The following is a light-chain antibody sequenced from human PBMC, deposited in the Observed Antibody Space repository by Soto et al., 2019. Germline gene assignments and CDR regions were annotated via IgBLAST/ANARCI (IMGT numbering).Light chain of an antibody. CDR1: QSVSSD. V-gene: IGKV3-20*01. J-gene: IGKJ4*01. CDR3: QQYCSSPLT. CDR2: DAS. Sequence: EIAMTQYQATLSVSPGERATLSYSASQSVSSDFAWYRQKPGQAPRLLIYDASSRATGIPDRFSGSGSGTDFTLTISRREPEDIAVYNCQQYCSSPLTFGGGTKV.